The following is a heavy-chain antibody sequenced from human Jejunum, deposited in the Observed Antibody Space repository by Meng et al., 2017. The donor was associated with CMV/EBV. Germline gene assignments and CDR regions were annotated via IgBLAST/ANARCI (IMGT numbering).Heavy chain of an antibody. J-gene: IGHJ5*02. CDR3: ARDVVLCGDTRCRGLHS. CDR2: VNPNSGDT. V-gene: IGHV1-2*02. CDR1: FTDFY. Sequence: FTDFYMHCVRQVPGQGLEWMGWVNPNSGDTYYAQKFQGRVTMTGDTSITTAYMELSRLRSDDTAVYYCARDVVLCGDTRCRGLHSCGPGTLVTVSS. D-gene: IGHD2-21*01.